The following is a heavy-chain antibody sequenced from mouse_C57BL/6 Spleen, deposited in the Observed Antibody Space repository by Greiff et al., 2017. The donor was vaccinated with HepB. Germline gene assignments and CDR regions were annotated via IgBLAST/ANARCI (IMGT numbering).Heavy chain of an antibody. Sequence: DVHLVESEGGLVQPGSSMKLSCTASGFTFSDYYMAWVRQVPEKGLEWVANINYDGSSTYYLDSLKSRFIISRDNAKNILYLQMSSLKSEDIATYYCARGYYGMFYAMDYWGQGTSVTVSS. V-gene: IGHV5-16*01. CDR1: GFTFSDYY. CDR2: INYDGSST. D-gene: IGHD2-1*01. J-gene: IGHJ4*01. CDR3: ARGYYGMFYAMDY.